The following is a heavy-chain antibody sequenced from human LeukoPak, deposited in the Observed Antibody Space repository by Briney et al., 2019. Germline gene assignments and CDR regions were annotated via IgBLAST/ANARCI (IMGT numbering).Heavy chain of an antibody. V-gene: IGHV1-18*01. J-gene: IGHJ4*02. D-gene: IGHD6-13*01. CDR1: GYTFTSSG. CDR3: ARDIGYSSSWDGDY. Sequence: ASVKVSCKASGYTFTSSGISWVRQAPGHGLEGMGWISAYNGSRNYAQKLQGRVNMTTDTSTSTAYMELRRLRSDDTAVYYCARDIGYSSSWDGDYWDQGTLVPVSS. CDR2: ISAYNGSR.